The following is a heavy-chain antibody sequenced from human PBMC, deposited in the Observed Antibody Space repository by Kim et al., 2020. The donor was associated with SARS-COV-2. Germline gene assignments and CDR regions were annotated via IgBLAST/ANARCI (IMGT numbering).Heavy chain of an antibody. D-gene: IGHD1-1*01. J-gene: IGHJ4*02. Sequence: YAVSVKSRIPINPDTSKNQFSLQLNSVTPEDTAVYYCARDVGTELRHYDYWGQGTLVTVSS. V-gene: IGHV6-1*01. CDR3: ARDVGTELRHYDY.